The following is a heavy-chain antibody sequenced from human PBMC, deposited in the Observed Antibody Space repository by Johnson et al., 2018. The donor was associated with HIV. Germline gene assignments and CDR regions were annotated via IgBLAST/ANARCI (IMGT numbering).Heavy chain of an antibody. V-gene: IGHV3-53*01. Sequence: VQLVESGGGLIQPGGSLRLSCAASGFSVSSNYMSWVRQAPGKGLEWVSVIYSGGSTYYADSVKGRFTISRDNSKNTPYLQMNSLRDEDTAVDYCAGSITMIVVVTGGAFDSGGQGTMVTVSS. CDR2: IYSGGST. D-gene: IGHD3-22*01. CDR3: AGSITMIVVVTGGAFDS. CDR1: GFSVSSNY. J-gene: IGHJ3*02.